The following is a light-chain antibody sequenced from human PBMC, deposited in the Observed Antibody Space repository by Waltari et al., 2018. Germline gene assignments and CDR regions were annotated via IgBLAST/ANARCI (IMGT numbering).Light chain of an antibody. Sequence: QSVLTQPPSASGTPGQRITISCSGSNSTIGSTVVAWYQQLPGTAPKPVIHSNDQRPSGVPDRFSGSKSGSAASLAISGLQSEDEADYHCAAWDNSLNGLYVFGTGTKVTVL. CDR3: AAWDNSLNGLYV. J-gene: IGLJ1*01. CDR1: NSTIGSTV. CDR2: SND. V-gene: IGLV1-44*01.